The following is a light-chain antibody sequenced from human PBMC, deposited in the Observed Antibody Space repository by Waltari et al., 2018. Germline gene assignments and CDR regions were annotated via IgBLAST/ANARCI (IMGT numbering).Light chain of an antibody. CDR1: ESLLFSNGRTY. CDR3: MQGIHLPLT. V-gene: IGKV2-29*02. Sequence: DIVMTQTPLSLSVTPGQPASISCKFSESLLFSNGRTYMYWFLPRPGQSPQLLIYEVSSRVSGVPDRFSGSGSGTDFTLKISRVEAEDVGIYYCMQGIHLPLTFGGGTKVEIK. J-gene: IGKJ4*01. CDR2: EVS.